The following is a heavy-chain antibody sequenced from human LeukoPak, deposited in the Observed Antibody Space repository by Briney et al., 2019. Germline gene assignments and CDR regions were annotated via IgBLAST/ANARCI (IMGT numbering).Heavy chain of an antibody. D-gene: IGHD3-22*01. J-gene: IGHJ4*02. Sequence: SETLSLTCSVSGDSISYFYWSWIRQAAGKGLEWIGRMSSSGNNDYNPSLKSRVTISVDTSKNQFSLKLSSVTAADTAVYYCARYYDSSAFLDYWGQGTLVTVSS. CDR3: ARYYDSSAFLDY. CDR1: GDSISYFY. V-gene: IGHV4-4*07. CDR2: MSSSGNN.